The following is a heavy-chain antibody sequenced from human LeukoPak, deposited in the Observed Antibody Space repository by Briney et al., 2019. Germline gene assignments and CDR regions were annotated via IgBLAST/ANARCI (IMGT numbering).Heavy chain of an antibody. Sequence: PGGSLRLSCAASGSTFSVYAMHWVRQAPGKGLEWVAGISYDGSNEYYADSVKGRFTISRDNSKDTLYLQMSSLRAEDTAAYYCTREEEASVGFDYWGQGTLVTVSS. D-gene: IGHD2-15*01. J-gene: IGHJ4*02. CDR2: ISYDGSNE. V-gene: IGHV3-30-3*01. CDR1: GSTFSVYA. CDR3: TREEEASVGFDY.